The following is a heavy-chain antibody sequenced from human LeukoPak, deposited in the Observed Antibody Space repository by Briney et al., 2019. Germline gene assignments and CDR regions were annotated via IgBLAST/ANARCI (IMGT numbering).Heavy chain of an antibody. Sequence: PSETLSLTCTVSGGSISIYYWSWIPHPPGKGLEWIGEIFHSGTTRYKASLESRVTMLLDKSKNQFSLRLNSVTAADTAVYFCARLRLSGGSFSVGWFDPWGQGIQVTVSS. V-gene: IGHV4-59*12. J-gene: IGHJ5*02. CDR2: IFHSGTT. D-gene: IGHD1-26*01. CDR1: GGSISIYY. CDR3: ARLRLSGGSFSVGWFDP.